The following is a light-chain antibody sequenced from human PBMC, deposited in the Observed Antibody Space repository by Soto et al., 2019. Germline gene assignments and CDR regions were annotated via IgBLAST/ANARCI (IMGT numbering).Light chain of an antibody. Sequence: DIKMTQSPSSLSASVGDRVTITCRASQGISSYLAWFQQRPGKAPKSLIYDASTLQSGVPSKFSGSGSGTDFTLTISSLEPEDFATYYCQQYKSFPWTFGQGTKVEIK. CDR2: DAS. V-gene: IGKV1-16*02. CDR3: QQYKSFPWT. J-gene: IGKJ1*01. CDR1: QGISSY.